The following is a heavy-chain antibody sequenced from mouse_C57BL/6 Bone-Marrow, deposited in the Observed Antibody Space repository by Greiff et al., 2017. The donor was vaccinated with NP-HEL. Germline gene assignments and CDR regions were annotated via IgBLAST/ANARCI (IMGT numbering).Heavy chain of an antibody. J-gene: IGHJ4*01. CDR3: ATITTVVGYYAMYY. V-gene: IGHV14-2*01. CDR2: IDPEDGET. Sequence: EVQLQQSGAELVKPGASVKLSCTASGFNITDYYMHWVKQRTEQGLEWIGRIDPEDGETKYAPKFQGKATITADKSSNTAYLQLRSLTSEDTAVYYCATITTVVGYYAMYYWGQGTSVTVSS. CDR1: GFNITDYY. D-gene: IGHD1-1*01.